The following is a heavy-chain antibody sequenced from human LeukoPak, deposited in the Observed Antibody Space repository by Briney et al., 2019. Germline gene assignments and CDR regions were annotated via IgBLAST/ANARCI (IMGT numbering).Heavy chain of an antibody. CDR3: ARAALAVRYFDWPTPFDY. J-gene: IGHJ4*02. CDR2: MNQDGSEK. D-gene: IGHD3-9*01. V-gene: IGHV3-7*01. Sequence: PGGSLRLSCAASGFTFSTYWMSWVRQAPGKGLEWVASMNQDGSEKYFVDSVKGRFTISRDNAKNSLYLQMNSLRAEDTAVYYCARAALAVRYFDWPTPFDYWGQGTLVTVSS. CDR1: GFTFSTYW.